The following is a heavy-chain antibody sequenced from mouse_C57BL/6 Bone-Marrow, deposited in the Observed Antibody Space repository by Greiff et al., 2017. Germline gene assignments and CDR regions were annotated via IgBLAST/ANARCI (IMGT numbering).Heavy chain of an antibody. D-gene: IGHD1-1*01. CDR1: GYTFTSYW. CDR3: ARGITTVVATDD. J-gene: IGHJ2*01. Sequence: QVQLQQPGAELVRPGSSVKLSCKASGYTFTSYWMHWVKQRPIQGLEWIGNIDPSDSATHYNQKFKDKATLTVDKSSSTAYMQLSSLTSEDSAVYYCARGITTVVATDDWGQGTTLTVSS. CDR2: IDPSDSAT. V-gene: IGHV1-52*01.